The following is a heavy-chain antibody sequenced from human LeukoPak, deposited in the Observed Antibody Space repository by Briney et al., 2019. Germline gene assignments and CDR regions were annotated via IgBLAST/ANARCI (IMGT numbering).Heavy chain of an antibody. CDR3: ARRMEYYYGNSGYYFDY. CDR1: GGSISSGGYY. CDR2: IYHSGST. J-gene: IGHJ4*02. Sequence: SETLSLTCTVSGGSISSGGYYWSWIRQYPEKGLEWIGYIYHSGSTYYNPSLQSRVSISLDMSRNQFSLKLTSVTAADTAVYYCARRMEYYYGNSGYYFDYWGQGALVAVSS. V-gene: IGHV4-31*03. D-gene: IGHD3-22*01.